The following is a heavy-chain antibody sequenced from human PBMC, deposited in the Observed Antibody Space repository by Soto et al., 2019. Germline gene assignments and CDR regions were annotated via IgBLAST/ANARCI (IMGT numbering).Heavy chain of an antibody. J-gene: IGHJ4*02. V-gene: IGHV1-18*01. CDR3: ARVWDSSVWYSFCDY. CDR2: ISPYTGNT. D-gene: IGHD6-13*01. Sequence: GASVKVSCKTSGYTFTGYGISWVRQAPGQGLEWMGWISPYTGNTNYAQNLQGRVTVTTDTSTNTAYMELRSLRSDDTAVYYCARVWDSSVWYSFCDYWGQGTLVTVSS. CDR1: GYTFTGYG.